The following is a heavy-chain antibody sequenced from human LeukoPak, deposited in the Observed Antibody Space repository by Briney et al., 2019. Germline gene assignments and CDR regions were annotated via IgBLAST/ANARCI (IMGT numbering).Heavy chain of an antibody. Sequence: GASVKVSCKASGHSLTSYAIYWVRQAPGQRLEWLGWINGGNGKTKYSQKFQGRVTITRDTSASTAYMELSSPRSEDTAVYYCVAAGPDYYFSYGVDVWGQGTTVTVSS. J-gene: IGHJ6*02. CDR2: INGGNGKT. CDR3: VAAGPDYYFSYGVDV. V-gene: IGHV1-3*01. CDR1: GHSLTSYA. D-gene: IGHD6-13*01.